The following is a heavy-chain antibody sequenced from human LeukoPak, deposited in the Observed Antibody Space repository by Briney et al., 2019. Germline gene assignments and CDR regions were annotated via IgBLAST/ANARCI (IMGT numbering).Heavy chain of an antibody. Sequence: TGGSLRLSCAASGFTFSSYSMNWVRQAPGKGLEWVSSISSSSSYIYYADSVKGRFTISRDNAKNSLYLQMNSLRAEDTAVYYCARDFYGDYVGGFDYWGQGTLVTVSS. V-gene: IGHV3-21*01. CDR2: ISSSSSYI. CDR1: GFTFSSYS. CDR3: ARDFYGDYVGGFDY. D-gene: IGHD4-17*01. J-gene: IGHJ4*02.